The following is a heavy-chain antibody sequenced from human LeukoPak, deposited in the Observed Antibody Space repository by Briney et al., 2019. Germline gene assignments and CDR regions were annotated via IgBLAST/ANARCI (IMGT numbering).Heavy chain of an antibody. Sequence: ASVTVSCKASGYTFSTYGVSWMRQAPGQGLEWVGWVSGHNGNRNYAQKLQGRVTLTTDTSTNTAYMELMSLRSDDTAVYYCARDTSYDFWSDPTQLFDIWGQGTMITVSS. D-gene: IGHD3-3*01. CDR1: GYTFSTYG. J-gene: IGHJ3*02. CDR3: ARDTSYDFWSDPTQLFDI. CDR2: VSGHNGNR. V-gene: IGHV1-18*01.